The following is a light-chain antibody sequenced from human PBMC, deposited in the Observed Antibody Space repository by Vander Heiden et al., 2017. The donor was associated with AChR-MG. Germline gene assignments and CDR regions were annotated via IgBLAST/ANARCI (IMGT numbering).Light chain of an antibody. CDR2: EAS. Sequence: IVLTQSPATLSLSPGERATLSCRASQSVSGYLVWYQQKPGKAPRLLMYEASNRETGIPARFSGSGSGTDFTLTISSLEPDDFAVYYCQQRRKGSCTFGPGTKVDVK. CDR1: QSVSGY. V-gene: IGKV3-11*01. J-gene: IGKJ3*01. CDR3: QQRRKGSCT.